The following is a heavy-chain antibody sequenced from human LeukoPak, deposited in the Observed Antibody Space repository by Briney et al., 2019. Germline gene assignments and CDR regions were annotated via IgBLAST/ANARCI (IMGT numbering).Heavy chain of an antibody. CDR2: IWYDGSNK. CDR1: GFTFSSYG. Sequence: GGSLRLSCAASGFTFSSYGMHWVRQAPGKGLEWVAVIWYDGSNKYYADSVKGRFTISRDNSKNTLYLQMNSLRAEDTAVYYCARKLGSSSWFDYWGQGTLVTVSS. V-gene: IGHV3-33*01. D-gene: IGHD6-13*01. J-gene: IGHJ4*02. CDR3: ARKLGSSSWFDY.